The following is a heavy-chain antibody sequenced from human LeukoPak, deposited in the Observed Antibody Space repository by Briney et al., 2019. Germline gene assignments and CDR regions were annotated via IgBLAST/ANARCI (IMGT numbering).Heavy chain of an antibody. Sequence: EASVKVSCNISGYTLTDFSMHWVRQAPGKGLEWMGGFNREDDEAIYAPHFQGRVTVTEDTSTDTAYMELSNLRSEDTAVYYCATLDCYYDNSGRPLVPDWGQGTLVTVSS. D-gene: IGHD3-22*01. V-gene: IGHV1-24*01. J-gene: IGHJ4*02. CDR2: FNREDDEA. CDR3: ATLDCYYDNSGRPLVPD. CDR1: GYTLTDFS.